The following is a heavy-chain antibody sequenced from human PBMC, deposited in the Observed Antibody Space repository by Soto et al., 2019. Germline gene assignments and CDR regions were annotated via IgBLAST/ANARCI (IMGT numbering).Heavy chain of an antibody. Sequence: QVQLVESGGGVVQPGRSLRLSCAASGLTFSNYGFHWVRQAPGKGLEWVAVISYDGSHKYYTDSVKGRFTISRDNSKNTVSLQMHNLGPDDTAVYYCAKESGEPHDPPLYTWFDPWGRGTLVTVSS. D-gene: IGHD3-16*01. J-gene: IGHJ5*02. CDR1: GLTFSNYG. CDR2: ISYDGSHK. CDR3: AKESGEPHDPPLYTWFDP. V-gene: IGHV3-30*18.